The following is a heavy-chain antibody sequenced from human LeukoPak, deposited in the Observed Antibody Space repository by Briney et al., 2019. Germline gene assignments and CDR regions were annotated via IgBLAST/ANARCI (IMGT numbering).Heavy chain of an antibody. D-gene: IGHD1-26*01. V-gene: IGHV4-4*09. J-gene: IGHJ3*02. CDR1: GGSISSYY. CDR2: IYTSGST. CDR3: ARHRNSGSYYLEKKNDAFDI. Sequence: SETLSLTCTVSGGSISSYYWSWIRQPPGKGLEWIGYIYTSGSTNYNPSLKSRVTISVDTSKNQFSLKLSSVTAADTAVYYCARHRNSGSYYLEKKNDAFDIWGQGTMVTVSS.